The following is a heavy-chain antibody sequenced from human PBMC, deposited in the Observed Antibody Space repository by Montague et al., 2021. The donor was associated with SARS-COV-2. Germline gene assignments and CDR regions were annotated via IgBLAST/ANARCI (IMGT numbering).Heavy chain of an antibody. CDR1: GDSVDSDC. J-gene: IGHJ4*02. CDR3: ARERDWASHFDL. D-gene: IGHD3/OR15-3a*01. V-gene: IGHV4-59*02. CDR2: IHYTGST. Sequence: SETLSLTCTVSGDSVDSDCWSWVRQPPGERLEWIGHIHYTGSTEYNPSLKSRASISADASKNSLSLSLASVTAADTAVYYCARERDWASHFDLWGQGILVTVSS.